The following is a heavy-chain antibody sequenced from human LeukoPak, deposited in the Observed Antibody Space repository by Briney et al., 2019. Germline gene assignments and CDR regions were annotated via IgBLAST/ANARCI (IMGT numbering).Heavy chain of an antibody. V-gene: IGHV1-2*02. CDR3: ARGRINWRIDY. CDR2: INPNSRGT. CDR1: GYTFTGYY. J-gene: IGHJ4*02. D-gene: IGHD1-20*01. Sequence: ASVKFSCKASGYTFTGYYMHWVRQAPGQGLEWMGWINPNSRGTNYAQKFQGRVTMTRDTSIRTAYMELSGLRCGHRAVYYCARGRINWRIDYWGKGTLVTVSS.